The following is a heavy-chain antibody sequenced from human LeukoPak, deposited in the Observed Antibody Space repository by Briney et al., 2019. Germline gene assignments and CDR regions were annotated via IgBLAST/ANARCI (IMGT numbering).Heavy chain of an antibody. CDR1: GGSISSSNW. V-gene: IGHV4-4*02. CDR2: IYHSGST. J-gene: IGHJ4*02. D-gene: IGHD1-26*01. CDR3: ARVSVGATGGDY. Sequence: SETLSLTCTVSGGSISSSNWWSWVRQPPGKGLEWIGEIYHSGSTNYNPSLKSRVTISVDKSKNQFSLKLSSVTAADTAVYYCARVSVGATGGDYWGQGTLVTVSS.